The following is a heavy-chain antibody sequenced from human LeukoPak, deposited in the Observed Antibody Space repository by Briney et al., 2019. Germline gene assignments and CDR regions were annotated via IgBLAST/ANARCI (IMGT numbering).Heavy chain of an antibody. CDR2: INHSGST. J-gene: IGHJ1*01. CDR3: ARRPRSSNSKYFQH. CDR1: GGSFSGYY. V-gene: IGHV4-34*01. D-gene: IGHD2-2*01. Sequence: SETLSLTCAVYGGSFSGYYWSWIRQPPGKGLEWIGEINHSGSTNYNPSLKSRVTISVDKSKNQFSLKLSSVTAADTAVYYCARRPRSSNSKYFQHWGQGTLVTVSS.